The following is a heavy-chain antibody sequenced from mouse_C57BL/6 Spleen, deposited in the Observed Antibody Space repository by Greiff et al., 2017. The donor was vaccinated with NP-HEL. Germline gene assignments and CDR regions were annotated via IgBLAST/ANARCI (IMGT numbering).Heavy chain of an antibody. D-gene: IGHD4-1*01. CDR1: GYTFTSYW. CDR3: ARDNWDGGFAY. V-gene: IGHV1-64*01. CDR2: IHPNSGST. J-gene: IGHJ3*01. Sequence: QVQLQQPGAELVKPGASVKLSCKASGYTFTSYWMHWVKQRPGQGLEWIGMIHPNSGSTNYNEKFKSKATLTVDKSSSTAYMQLSSLTSEDSAVYYCARDNWDGGFAYWGQGTLVTVSA.